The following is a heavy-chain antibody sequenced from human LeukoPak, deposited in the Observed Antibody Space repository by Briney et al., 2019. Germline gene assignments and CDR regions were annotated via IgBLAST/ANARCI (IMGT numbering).Heavy chain of an antibody. CDR3: ARDVTDAFDI. Sequence: MTSETLSLTCTVSGGSISSYYWSWIRQPAGKGLEWIGRIYTSGSTNYNPSLKSRVTISVDESKNQFSLKLSSVTAADTAVYYCARDVTDAFDIWGQGTMVTVSS. CDR2: IYTSGST. J-gene: IGHJ3*02. CDR1: GGSISSYY. V-gene: IGHV4-4*07.